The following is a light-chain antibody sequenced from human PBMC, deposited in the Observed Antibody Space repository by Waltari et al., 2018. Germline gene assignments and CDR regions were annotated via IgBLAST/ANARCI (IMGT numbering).Light chain of an antibody. CDR1: SSNIGGGYD. Sequence: QSVLTQPPSVSGAPGQRVTISCTGSSSNIGGGYDLQWYQQLPGTAPKLLIYNNNNRPSGVPDRFSGSKSGTSASLAITGLQAEDEADYYCQSYDISLSGSLFGGGTKLTVL. J-gene: IGLJ2*01. CDR3: QSYDISLSGSL. V-gene: IGLV1-40*01. CDR2: NNN.